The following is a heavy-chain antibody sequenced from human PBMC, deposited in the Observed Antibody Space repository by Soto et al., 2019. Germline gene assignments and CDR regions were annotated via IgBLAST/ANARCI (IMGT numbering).Heavy chain of an antibody. CDR1: GFTVSTNY. J-gene: IGHJ4*02. D-gene: IGHD6-6*01. V-gene: IGHV3-53*01. CDR2: IYSGGST. CDR3: ATEGIAARLVY. Sequence: HPGGSLRLSCAASGFTVSTNYMSWVRQAPGKGLEWVSVIYSGGSTYYADSVKGRFTISRDNSKNTLYLQMNSLRAEDTAVYYCATEGIAARLVYWGQGTLVTVSS.